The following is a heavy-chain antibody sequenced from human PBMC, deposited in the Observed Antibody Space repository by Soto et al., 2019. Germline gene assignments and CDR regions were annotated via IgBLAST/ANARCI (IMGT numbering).Heavy chain of an antibody. CDR3: ARLSGDFWSGSSPRGMDV. CDR1: GGSISSSNW. V-gene: IGHV4-4*02. CDR2: IYHSGST. J-gene: IGHJ6*02. Sequence: QVQLQESGPGLVKPSGTLSLTCAVSGGSISSSNWWSWVRQPPGKGLEWIGEIYHSGSTNYNPSLKSRVTISVDKSKNQFSLKLSSVTAADTAVYYCARLSGDFWSGSSPRGMDVWGQGTTVTVSS. D-gene: IGHD3-3*01.